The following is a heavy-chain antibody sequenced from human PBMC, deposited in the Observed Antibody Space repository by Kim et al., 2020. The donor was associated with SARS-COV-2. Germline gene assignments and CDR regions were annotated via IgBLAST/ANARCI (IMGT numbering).Heavy chain of an antibody. CDR2: ITWKGDTV. CDR3: ARDAYYDNTGYYGLES. Sequence: GGSLRLSCAGSGFTFDDYGMSWVRQVPGKGLEWVAGITWKGDTVGYVDSVKDRFTISRDNAKKSLYLQMNSLRDEDTALYHCARDAYYDNTGYYGLESWGPGTLVTVSS. CDR1: GFTFDDYG. J-gene: IGHJ5*01. D-gene: IGHD3-22*01. V-gene: IGHV3-20*01.